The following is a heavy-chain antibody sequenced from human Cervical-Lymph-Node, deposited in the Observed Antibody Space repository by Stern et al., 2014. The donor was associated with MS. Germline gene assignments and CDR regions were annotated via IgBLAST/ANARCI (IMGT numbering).Heavy chain of an antibody. J-gene: IGHJ5*02. Sequence: QVQLQQWGAGLLKPSETLSLTCAVYTESFSAYYWSWIRQPPGKGLEWIGEINHSGSPNYNPSLKSRVTISVDTSKNLFSLKLSSVTAADTAVYYCASLIGAAAGFPWGQGTLVTVSS. CDR3: ASLIGAAAGFP. CDR1: TESFSAYY. CDR2: INHSGSP. D-gene: IGHD6-13*01. V-gene: IGHV4-34*01.